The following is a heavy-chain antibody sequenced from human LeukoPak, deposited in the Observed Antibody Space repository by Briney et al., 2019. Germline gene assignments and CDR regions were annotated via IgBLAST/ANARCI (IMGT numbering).Heavy chain of an antibody. CDR2: ISWDGGST. Sequence: GGSLRLSCAASGFTFDDYTMHWVRQAPGKGLEWVSLISWDGGSTYYADSVKGRFTISRDNSKNSLYLQMNSLRTEDTALYYCAKDIGSTLAAGPDYWGQGTLVTVSS. J-gene: IGHJ4*02. CDR3: AKDIGSTLAAGPDY. CDR1: GFTFDDYT. D-gene: IGHD6-13*01. V-gene: IGHV3-43*01.